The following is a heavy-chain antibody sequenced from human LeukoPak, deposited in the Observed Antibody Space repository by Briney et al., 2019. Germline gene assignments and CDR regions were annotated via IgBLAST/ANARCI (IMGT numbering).Heavy chain of an antibody. D-gene: IGHD2-2*02. CDR2: IYYSGST. V-gene: IGHV4-59*08. Sequence: NPSETLSLTCTVSRGSISSYYWSWIRQPPGKGLEWIGYIYYSGSTNYNPSLKSRVTISVDTSKNQFSLKLSSVTAADTAVYYCARGGAAYCSSTSCYTKDNWFDPWGQGTLVTVSS. CDR1: RGSISSYY. CDR3: ARGGAAYCSSTSCYTKDNWFDP. J-gene: IGHJ5*02.